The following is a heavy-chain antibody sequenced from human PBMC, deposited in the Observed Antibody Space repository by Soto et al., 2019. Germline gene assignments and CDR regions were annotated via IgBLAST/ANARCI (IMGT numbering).Heavy chain of an antibody. CDR1: GFTVSSNY. J-gene: IGHJ4*02. CDR2: IYGGGNT. D-gene: IGHD3-9*01. V-gene: IGHV3-66*04. Sequence: GGSLRLSCAASGFTVSSNYMNWVRQAPGKGLEWVSVIYGGGNTHYADSVEGRFTISRDNSKNTLYLQMNSLRVADTAVYYCARRIPAYYDVLTGYYNGYFDYWGQGTLVTVSS. CDR3: ARRIPAYYDVLTGYYNGYFDY.